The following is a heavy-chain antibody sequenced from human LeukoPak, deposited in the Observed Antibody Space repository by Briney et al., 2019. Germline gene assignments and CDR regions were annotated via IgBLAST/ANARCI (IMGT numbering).Heavy chain of an antibody. CDR1: GFTFNIYA. CDR3: AKALSGYSYGGGFDY. D-gene: IGHD5-18*01. J-gene: IGHJ4*02. Sequence: GGSLRLSCAASGFTFNIYAMSWVRQAPGKGLEWVSAISGSGGSTYYADSVKGRFTISRDSSKNTLYLQMNSLRAEDTAVYYCAKALSGYSYGGGFDYWGQGTLVTVSS. V-gene: IGHV3-23*01. CDR2: ISGSGGST.